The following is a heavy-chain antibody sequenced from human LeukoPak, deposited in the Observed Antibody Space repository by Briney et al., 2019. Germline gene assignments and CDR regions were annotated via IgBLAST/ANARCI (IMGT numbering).Heavy chain of an antibody. J-gene: IGHJ5*02. CDR1: GGSISSGDYY. D-gene: IGHD2-15*01. V-gene: IGHV4-30-4*08. CDR2: IYSSGST. CDR3: AREGGSGSRWFDP. Sequence: SETLSLTCTVSGGSISSGDYYWGWIRQPPGKGLEWIGYIYSSGSTYYNPSLKSRVTISVDTSKNQFSLKLSSVTAADTAVYYCAREGGSGSRWFDPWGQGTLVTVSS.